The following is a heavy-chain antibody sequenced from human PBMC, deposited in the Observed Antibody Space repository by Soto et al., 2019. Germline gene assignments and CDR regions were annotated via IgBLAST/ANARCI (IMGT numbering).Heavy chain of an antibody. CDR3: AKSRATYSQYYFDY. D-gene: IGHD4-4*01. CDR2: LSGGSIST. V-gene: IGHV3-23*01. J-gene: IGHJ4*02. Sequence: EVQLLESGGGLVQPGGSLRLSCAASGFTFTDYAMSWVRQAPGKGLEWVSSLSGGSISTFYADSVKGRFTISRDNSNDTLYLQMNSLRGEDTALYYCAKSRATYSQYYFDYWGQGTLVTVSS. CDR1: GFTFTDYA.